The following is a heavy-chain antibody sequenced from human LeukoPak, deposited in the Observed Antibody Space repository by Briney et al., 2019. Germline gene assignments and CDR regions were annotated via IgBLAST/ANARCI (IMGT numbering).Heavy chain of an antibody. D-gene: IGHD5-18*01. CDR3: TTGGYSYGN. J-gene: IGHJ4*02. CDR2: IKSNSDGGTT. Sequence: GGSLRLPCAASGFTFSNVWMLGVPHAPGKGLEWVGRIKSNSDGGTTDYAAPVKGRFTISRDDSKNTLYLETNSLKTEDTALYYCTTGGYSYGNWGQGILVTVSS. V-gene: IGHV3-15*01. CDR1: GFTFSNVW.